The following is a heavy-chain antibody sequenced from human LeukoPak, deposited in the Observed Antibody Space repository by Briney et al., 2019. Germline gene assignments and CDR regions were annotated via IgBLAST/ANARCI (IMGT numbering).Heavy chain of an antibody. D-gene: IGHD6-19*01. CDR1: GFTFSSYE. J-gene: IGHJ3*02. V-gene: IGHV3-7*01. Sequence: GGSLRLSCAASGFTFSSYEMNWVRQAPGKGLEWVASIKQDGSERYYVDSVKGRFTISRDNAKNSLYLQVNSLRAEDTAVYYCARGGWYYSFEIWGQGTMVTVSS. CDR2: IKQDGSER. CDR3: ARGGWYYSFEI.